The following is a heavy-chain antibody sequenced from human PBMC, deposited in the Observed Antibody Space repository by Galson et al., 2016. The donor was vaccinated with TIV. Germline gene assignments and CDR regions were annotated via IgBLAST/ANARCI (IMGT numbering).Heavy chain of an antibody. D-gene: IGHD7-27*01. CDR3: ARVNWARAFDY. V-gene: IGHV1-2*02. J-gene: IGHJ4*02. Sequence: SVKVSCKASGYIFTNYYIHWVRQAPGQRLEWMGWINADSGGTIYAQKFQGRVAMTRDTSINTAYLELSGMKSDDTAVYYCARVNWARAFDYWGQGALVTVSS. CDR2: INADSGGT. CDR1: GYIFTNYY.